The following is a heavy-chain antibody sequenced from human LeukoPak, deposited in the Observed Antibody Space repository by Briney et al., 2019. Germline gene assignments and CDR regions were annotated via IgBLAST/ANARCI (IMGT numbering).Heavy chain of an antibody. CDR3: ATNYYDSSGYFPDFDY. J-gene: IGHJ4*02. CDR1: GFTYSRYA. Sequence: GGSLRLSCAASGFTYSRYAMNWLRQAPEKGLEWVSGISGSGRDPYYADSVKGRFTISRDNYKNTLYLQMNSLRADDTAVYYCATNYYDSSGYFPDFDYWGQGALVSVSS. D-gene: IGHD3-22*01. V-gene: IGHV3-23*01. CDR2: ISGSGRDP.